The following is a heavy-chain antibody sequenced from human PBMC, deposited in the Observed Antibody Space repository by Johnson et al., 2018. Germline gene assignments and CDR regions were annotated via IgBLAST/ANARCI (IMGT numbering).Heavy chain of an antibody. CDR1: GFTFSSYS. J-gene: IGHJ6*03. Sequence: VQLVQSGGGLVQPGGSLRLSCAASGFTFSSYSMNWVRQAPGKGLEWVSYISSSSSTIYYADPVKGRFTISRDNFKNTLYWQKNNLRAEDTAVYYCAKDKWCCSWPVEDSYYYIDVWGKGTTVTVSS. CDR2: ISSSSSTI. D-gene: IGHD6-13*01. V-gene: IGHV3-48*01. CDR3: AKDKWCCSWPVEDSYYYIDV.